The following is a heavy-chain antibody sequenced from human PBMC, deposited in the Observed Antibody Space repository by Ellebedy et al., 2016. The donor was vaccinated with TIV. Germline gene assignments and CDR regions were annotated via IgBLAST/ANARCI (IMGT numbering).Heavy chain of an antibody. CDR2: INSDGTST. J-gene: IGHJ2*01. Sequence: GGSLRLSCAASGFTFSSYWMHWVRQAPGEGLVWVSRINSDGTSTIYADAVKGRFTISRDNAKNTLYLQMNSLRAEDTAVYYCARVYPSVPYWYFDLWGRGTLVTVSS. V-gene: IGHV3-74*01. CDR1: GFTFSSYW. CDR3: ARVYPSVPYWYFDL. D-gene: IGHD2-2*01.